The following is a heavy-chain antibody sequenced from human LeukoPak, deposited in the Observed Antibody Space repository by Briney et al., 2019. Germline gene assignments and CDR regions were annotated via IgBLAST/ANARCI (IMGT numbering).Heavy chain of an antibody. CDR3: VRDGSYYDSTGYYYLY. J-gene: IGHJ4*02. CDR1: GGTFSNHA. D-gene: IGHD3-22*01. V-gene: IGHV1-69*13. CDR2: ITPMFGTA. Sequence: SVTVSCKASGGTFSNHAISWVRQAPGQGLEWMGGITPMFGTANYAQKFKGRVTITADESTNTAYMELSSLRSEDTAVFYCVRDGSYYDSTGYYYLYWGQGTLVTVSS.